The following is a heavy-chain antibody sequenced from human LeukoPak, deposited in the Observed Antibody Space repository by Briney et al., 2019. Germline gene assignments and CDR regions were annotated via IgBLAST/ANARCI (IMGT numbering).Heavy chain of an antibody. CDR3: ARYGVSSSTSYIDF. CDR1: GFTFSTYA. Sequence: SLRLSCAASGFTFSTYAMNWVRQAPGEGLKWVSCITDDSAYIYYADSVKGRFTISRDNAKNSLYLQMNSLRAEDTAVYYCARYGVSSSTSYIDFWGQGTLVTVSS. J-gene: IGHJ4*02. V-gene: IGHV3-21*01. CDR2: ITDDSAYI. D-gene: IGHD2-2*01.